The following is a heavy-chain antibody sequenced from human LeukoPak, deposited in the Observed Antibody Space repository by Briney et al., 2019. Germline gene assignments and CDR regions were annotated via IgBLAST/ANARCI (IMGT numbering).Heavy chain of an antibody. V-gene: IGHV4-59*01. J-gene: IGHJ4*02. CDR3: ARAGANGIEAAGSLRY. Sequence: SETLSLTCTVSGGSFSTYYWSWIRQPPGKGLEWIGFIYYTGTTNYNPSLKSRVTISVDTSKNQFSLKLSSVTAADTAVYYCARAGANGIEAAGSLRYWGQGTLVTVSS. D-gene: IGHD6-13*01. CDR2: IYYTGTT. CDR1: GGSFSTYY.